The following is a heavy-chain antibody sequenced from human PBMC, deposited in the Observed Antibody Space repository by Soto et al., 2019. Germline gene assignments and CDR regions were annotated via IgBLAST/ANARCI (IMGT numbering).Heavy chain of an antibody. Sequence: GGSLRLSCAASGFIFSSYGMHWVRQAPGKGLEWVAVIWYDGSNKYYADSVKGRFTISRDNSKNTLYLQKNSLRAEDTAVYYCARDFGYCSGGSCYTYWYFDLWGRGTLVTVSS. J-gene: IGHJ2*01. D-gene: IGHD2-15*01. CDR3: ARDFGYCSGGSCYTYWYFDL. CDR1: GFIFSSYG. CDR2: IWYDGSNK. V-gene: IGHV3-33*01.